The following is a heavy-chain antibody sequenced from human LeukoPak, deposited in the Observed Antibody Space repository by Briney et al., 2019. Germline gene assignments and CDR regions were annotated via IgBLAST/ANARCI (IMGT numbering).Heavy chain of an antibody. J-gene: IGHJ6*02. V-gene: IGHV1-18*01. CDR3: ARDPGEEQQLACYYYGMDV. D-gene: IGHD6-13*01. CDR2: ISAYNGNT. CDR1: GYTFTSYG. Sequence: ASVKVSCKASGYTFTSYGISWVRQAPGQGLEWMGWISAYNGNTNYAQKLQGRVTMTTDTSTSTAYMELRSLRSDDTAVYYCARDPGEEQQLACYYYGMDVWGQGTTVTVSS.